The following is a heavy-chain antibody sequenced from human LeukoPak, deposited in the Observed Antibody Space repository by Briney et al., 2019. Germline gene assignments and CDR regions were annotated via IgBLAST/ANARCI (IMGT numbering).Heavy chain of an antibody. V-gene: IGHV1-8*01. CDR2: MNPNSGNT. CDR1: GYTFTSYD. J-gene: IGHJ4*02. Sequence: ATVKVSCKASGYTFTSYDINWVRQATGQGLEWMGWMNPNSGNTGYAQKFQGRVTMTRNTSISTAYMELSSLRSEDTAVYYCARAWTRRGRTDYGDLLGPFPTWGQGTLVTVSS. D-gene: IGHD4-17*01. CDR3: ARAWTRRGRTDYGDLLGPFPT.